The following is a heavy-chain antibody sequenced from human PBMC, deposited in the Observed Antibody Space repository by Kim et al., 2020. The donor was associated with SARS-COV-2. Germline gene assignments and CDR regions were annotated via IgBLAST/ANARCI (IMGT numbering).Heavy chain of an antibody. Sequence: GGSLRLSCAASGFTFSSYAMHWVRQAPGKGLEWVAVISYDGSNKYYADSVKGRFTISRDNSKNTLYLQMNSLRAEDTAVYYCARGGYYYDSSGYYYPPAEYYYGMDVWGQGTTVTVSS. CDR1: GFTFSSYA. CDR2: ISYDGSNK. CDR3: ARGGYYYDSSGYYYPPAEYYYGMDV. D-gene: IGHD3-22*01. J-gene: IGHJ6*02. V-gene: IGHV3-30*04.